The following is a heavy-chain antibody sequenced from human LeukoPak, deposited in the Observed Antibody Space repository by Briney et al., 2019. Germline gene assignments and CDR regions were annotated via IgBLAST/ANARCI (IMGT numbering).Heavy chain of an antibody. V-gene: IGHV3-7*01. J-gene: IGHJ3*02. D-gene: IGHD3-9*01. CDR3: ARRYFDWFLGAGGSLDI. CDR1: GFTFRSYW. CDR2: IKQDGSEK. Sequence: PGGSLRLSCAGSGFTFRSYWMHWVRQAPGKGLEWVANIKQDGSEKYYVDSVKGRFTISRDNANDSVYLQMNSLRAEDTAVYYCARRYFDWFLGAGGSLDIWGQGTWSPSLQ.